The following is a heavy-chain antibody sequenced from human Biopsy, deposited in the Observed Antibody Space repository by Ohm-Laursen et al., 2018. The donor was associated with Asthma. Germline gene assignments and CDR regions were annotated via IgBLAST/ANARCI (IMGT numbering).Heavy chain of an antibody. CDR1: GYTFTSYY. V-gene: IGHV1-46*01. D-gene: IGHD1-26*01. J-gene: IGHJ4*02. CDR3: ARAGALIVGATMGY. CDR2: INPSGGST. Sequence: GATVKISCKTSGYTFTSYYMHWVRQAPGQGLEWMGIINPSGGSTSYAQKFQGRVTMTRDTSTSTVYMELSSLRSEDTAVYYCARAGALIVGATMGYWGQGTLVTVSS.